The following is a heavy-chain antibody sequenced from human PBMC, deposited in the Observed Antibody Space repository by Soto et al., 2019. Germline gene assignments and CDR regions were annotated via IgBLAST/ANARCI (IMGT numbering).Heavy chain of an antibody. CDR2: VYYSGTT. CDR3: ARTTAVPNTLRSRYFFDY. V-gene: IGHV4-61*01. J-gene: IGHJ4*02. CDR1: GGSVSNKTYY. D-gene: IGHD4-17*01. Sequence: SETLSLTCSVSGGSVSNKTYYWSWIRQPPGKRLEWIGYVYYSGTTNYNPSLKSRVTISVDLSKNQFSLRLSSVTTADTALYYCARTTAVPNTLRSRYFFDYWGQGTLVTVYS.